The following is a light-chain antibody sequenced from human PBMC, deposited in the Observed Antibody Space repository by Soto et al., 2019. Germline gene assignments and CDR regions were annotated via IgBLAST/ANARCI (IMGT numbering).Light chain of an antibody. J-gene: IGLJ1*01. CDR1: NSDVGGCNY. V-gene: IGLV2-14*01. CDR3: SSYTKSSPV. CDR2: DVN. Sequence: QSVITQRASVSGSPGQSITISCTGTNSDVGGCNYVSYYLQHPGKAPKFMIYDVNNRPSGVSIRFSGSKSGNTASLTFSGLQAEDEADYYCSSYTKSSPVFGAGTKVTVL.